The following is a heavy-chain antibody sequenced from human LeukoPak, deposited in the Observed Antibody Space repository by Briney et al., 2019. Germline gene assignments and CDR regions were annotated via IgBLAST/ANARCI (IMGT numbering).Heavy chain of an antibody. CDR1: GGSISSSSYY. D-gene: IGHD3-22*01. Sequence: SETLSLTCTVSGGSISSSSYYWGWIRQPPGKGLEWIGSIYYSGSTYYNPYLKSRVTISVDTSKNQFSLKLSSVTAADTAVYYCASTYYYDSSGPPMGAFDIWGQGTMVTVSS. CDR3: ASTYYYDSSGPPMGAFDI. CDR2: IYYSGST. J-gene: IGHJ3*02. V-gene: IGHV4-39*01.